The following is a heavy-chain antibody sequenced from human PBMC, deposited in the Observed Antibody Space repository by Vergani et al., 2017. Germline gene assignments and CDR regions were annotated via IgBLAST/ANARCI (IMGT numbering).Heavy chain of an antibody. J-gene: IGHJ4*02. CDR2: IKQDGSEK. D-gene: IGHD6-19*01. Sequence: EVQLVESGGGLVQPGGSLRLSCAASGFTFSSYWMSWVRQAPGKGLEWVANIKQDGSEKYYVDSVKGRFTISRDNAKNSLYLQMNSLRAEDTAVYYCARGIAVAGTPADYWGQGTLVTVSS. V-gene: IGHV3-7*04. CDR3: ARGIAVAGTPADY. CDR1: GFTFSSYW.